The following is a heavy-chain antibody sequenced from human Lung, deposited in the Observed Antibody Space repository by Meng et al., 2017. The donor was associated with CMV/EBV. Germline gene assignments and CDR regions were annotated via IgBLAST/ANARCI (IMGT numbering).Heavy chain of an antibody. D-gene: IGHD3-3*01. CDR1: GGSISSSSYY. Sequence: SETLSLTCTVSGGSISSSSYYWGWIRQPPGKGLEWIGSIYYSESTYYNPSLKSRVTIFVDTSEKQFSLKLTSVTAADTAVYYCARHLGGGTYYEFWSGYSYYFASWGQGTLVTVSS. J-gene: IGHJ4*02. CDR2: IYYSEST. CDR3: ARHLGGGTYYEFWSGYSYYFAS. V-gene: IGHV4-39*01.